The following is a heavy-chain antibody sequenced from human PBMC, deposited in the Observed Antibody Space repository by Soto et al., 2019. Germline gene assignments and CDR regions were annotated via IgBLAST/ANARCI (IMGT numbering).Heavy chain of an antibody. CDR1: GFTFSSYA. J-gene: IGHJ4*02. V-gene: IGHV3-23*01. CDR2: ISGSGGST. Sequence: GGSLRLSCAASGFTFSSYAMSWVRQAPGKGLEWVSGISGSGGSTYYADSVKGRFTISRDNSKNTLYLQMNSLRAEDTAVYYCAKDITGTTKFDYWGQGTLVTVSS. CDR3: AKDITGTTKFDY. D-gene: IGHD1-20*01.